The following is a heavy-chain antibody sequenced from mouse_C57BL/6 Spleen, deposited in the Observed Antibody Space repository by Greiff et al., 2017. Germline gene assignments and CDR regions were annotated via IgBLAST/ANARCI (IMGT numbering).Heavy chain of an antibody. CDR1: GFTFSDAW. CDR3: TRRRQGIFDY. V-gene: IGHV6-6*01. CDR2: IRNKANNHAT. D-gene: IGHD3-2*01. Sequence: EVQRVESGGGLVQPGGSMKLSCAASGFTFSDAWMDWVRQSPEKGLEWVAEIRNKANNHATYYAESVKGRFTISRDDSKSSVYLQMNSLRAEDTGIYYCTRRRQGIFDYWGQGTTLTVSS. J-gene: IGHJ2*01.